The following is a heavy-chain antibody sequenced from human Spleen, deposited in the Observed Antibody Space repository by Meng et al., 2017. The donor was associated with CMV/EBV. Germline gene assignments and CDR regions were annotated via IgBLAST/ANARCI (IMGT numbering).Heavy chain of an antibody. CDR3: AGRYCSSTSCYTDYYYGMDV. V-gene: IGHV4-61*08. Sequence: SETLSLTCTVSGGSISSGDYSWSWIRQPPGKGLEWIGYIYYSGSTNYNPSLKSRVTISVDTPKKQFSLKLSSVTAADTAVYYCAGRYCSSTSCYTDYYYGMDVWGQGTTVTVSS. CDR1: GGSISSGDYS. D-gene: IGHD2-2*02. CDR2: IYYSGST. J-gene: IGHJ6*02.